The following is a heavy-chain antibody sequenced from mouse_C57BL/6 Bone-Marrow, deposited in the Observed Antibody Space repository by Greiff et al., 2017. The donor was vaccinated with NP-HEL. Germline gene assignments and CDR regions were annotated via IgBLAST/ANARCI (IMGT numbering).Heavy chain of an antibody. CDR2: IDPANGNT. CDR3: ARETVYYYGSSWFAY. D-gene: IGHD1-1*01. V-gene: IGHV14-3*01. Sequence: EVKLQESVAELVRPGASVKLSCTASGFNIKNTYMHWVKQRPEQGLEWIGRIDPANGNTKYAPKFQGKATITADTSSNTAYLQLSSLTSEDTAIYYCARETVYYYGSSWFAYWGQGTLVTVSA. J-gene: IGHJ3*01. CDR1: GFNIKNTY.